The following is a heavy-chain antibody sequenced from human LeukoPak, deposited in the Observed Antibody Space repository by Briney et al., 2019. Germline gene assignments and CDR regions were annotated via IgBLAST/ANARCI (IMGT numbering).Heavy chain of an antibody. V-gene: IGHV4-34*01. D-gene: IGHD6-6*01. CDR1: GASFSNYY. Sequence: PSETLSLTCAVYGASFSNYYWGWVRQPPGKGLEWIGEMNQSGRANYNPSLKSRVTLSVGTSKNQFSLKLDSVTAADTAVYYCARGGGAARPRYFDLWGRGTLVTVSS. J-gene: IGHJ2*01. CDR2: MNQSGRA. CDR3: ARGGGAARPRYFDL.